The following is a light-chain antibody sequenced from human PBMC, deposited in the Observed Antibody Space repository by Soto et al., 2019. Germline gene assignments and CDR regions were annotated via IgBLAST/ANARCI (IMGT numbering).Light chain of an antibody. J-gene: IGKJ1*01. CDR1: QTISSW. CDR2: KAS. V-gene: IGKV1-5*03. CDR3: QHYNCYSET. Sequence: DIQMTQSPSTLSGSVGDRVTITCRASQTISSWLAWYQQKPGKAPKLLIYKASTLKSGVPSRFSGSGSGTVFTLTISSLQPDDFATYYCQHYNCYSETFGQGTKVELK.